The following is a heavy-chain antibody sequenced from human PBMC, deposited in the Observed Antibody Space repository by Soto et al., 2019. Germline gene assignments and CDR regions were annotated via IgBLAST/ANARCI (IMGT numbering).Heavy chain of an antibody. D-gene: IGHD3-10*01. Sequence: EVQLLESGGGLVQPGGSLRLSCAASGFTFSNYAMSWVRQAPGKGLECVSGISDSGGSTYYADSVKGRLTISRDNSKNTLYLRMNSLRAEDTAVYYCAKSGGDFFYYGMDVWGQGTTVTVSS. CDR2: ISDSGGST. CDR1: GFTFSNYA. CDR3: AKSGGDFFYYGMDV. J-gene: IGHJ6*02. V-gene: IGHV3-23*01.